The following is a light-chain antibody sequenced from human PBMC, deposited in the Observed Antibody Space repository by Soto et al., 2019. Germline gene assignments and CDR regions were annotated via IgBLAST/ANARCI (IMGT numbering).Light chain of an antibody. Sequence: EIVLTQSPATLSLSPGERATLSCTASQSINTYLAWFQQKPGQDPRLLISDASNRATGIPARFSGSGSGTDFTLTSNSLEPEDVAVYYCQQRRDWPLSFGEGTKLEIK. V-gene: IGKV3-11*01. J-gene: IGKJ4*01. CDR1: QSINTY. CDR3: QQRRDWPLS. CDR2: DAS.